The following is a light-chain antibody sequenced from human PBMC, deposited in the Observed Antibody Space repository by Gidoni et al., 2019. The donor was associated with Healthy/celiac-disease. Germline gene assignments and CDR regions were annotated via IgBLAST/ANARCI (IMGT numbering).Light chain of an antibody. CDR2: GAS. J-gene: IGKJ2*01. CDR3: QQYGSSPYT. V-gene: IGKV3-20*01. Sequence: EIVLTQSPGTLSLSPGERAPLSCRASQSVSSSYLAWYQQKPGQAPSLLIYGASSRATGIPDRFSGSGSGTDFTLTISRLEPEDFAVYYCQQYGSSPYTFGQGTKLEIK. CDR1: QSVSSSY.